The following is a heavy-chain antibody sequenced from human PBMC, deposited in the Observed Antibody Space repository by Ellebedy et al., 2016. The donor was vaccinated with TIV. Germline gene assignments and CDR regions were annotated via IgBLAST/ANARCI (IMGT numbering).Heavy chain of an antibody. V-gene: IGHV3-48*03. J-gene: IGHJ5*02. CDR3: ARVDPYDGYNWFDP. CDR1: GFTFSSYE. CDR2: ISSSGSTI. Sequence: GESLKISCAASGFTFSSYEMNWVRQAPGKGLEWVSYISSSGSTIYYADSVKGRFTISRDNAKNSLYLQMNSLRAEDTAVYYCARVDPYDGYNWFDPWGQGTLVTVSS. D-gene: IGHD3-3*01.